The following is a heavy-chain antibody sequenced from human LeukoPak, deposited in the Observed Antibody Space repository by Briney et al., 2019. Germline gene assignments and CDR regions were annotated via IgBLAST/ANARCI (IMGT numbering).Heavy chain of an antibody. CDR3: ARGVYDSSEGNWFDP. J-gene: IGHJ5*02. CDR2: TIPILGIA. Sequence: SVKVSCKASGGTFSSYAISWVRQAPGQGLEWMGRTIPILGIANYAQKFQGRVTITADKSTSTAYMELSSLRSEDTAVYYCARGVYDSSEGNWFDPWGQGTLVTVSS. D-gene: IGHD3-22*01. V-gene: IGHV1-69*04. CDR1: GGTFSSYA.